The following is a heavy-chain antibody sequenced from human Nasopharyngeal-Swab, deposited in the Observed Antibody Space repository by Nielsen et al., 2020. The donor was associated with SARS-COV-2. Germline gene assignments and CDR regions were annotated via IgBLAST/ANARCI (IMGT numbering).Heavy chain of an antibody. D-gene: IGHD1-1*01. CDR2: TDWDGDR. CDR3: TREQPSGDYDYYGMDV. V-gene: IGHV2-70*11. Sequence: SGPTLVKPTEPLTLTCTFSGFSLYTRGMCVRWIRQPPGRAPEWLARTDWDGDRYYNPSLKTRLTISRDIAKSQVVLTMTNMAPMDTATYYCTREQPSGDYDYYGMDVWGRGTTVTVSS. J-gene: IGHJ6*02. CDR1: GFSLYTRGMC.